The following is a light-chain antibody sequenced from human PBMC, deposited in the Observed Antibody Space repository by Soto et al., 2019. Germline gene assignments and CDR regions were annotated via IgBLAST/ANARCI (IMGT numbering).Light chain of an antibody. Sequence: EIVVTQSPGTLSLSLGERATLSCRASQSVSSSYLAWYQQKPGQAPRLLIYGTSNRASGIPGRFSGSGSGTDFSLTISRLEPEDFAVYYCQHYGSTPPDTFGQGTKVEIK. CDR2: GTS. CDR1: QSVSSSY. CDR3: QHYGSTPPDT. J-gene: IGKJ2*01. V-gene: IGKV3-20*01.